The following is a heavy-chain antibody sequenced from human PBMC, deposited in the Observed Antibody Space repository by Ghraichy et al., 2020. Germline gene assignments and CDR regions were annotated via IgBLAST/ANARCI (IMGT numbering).Heavy chain of an antibody. V-gene: IGHV3-33*01. D-gene: IGHD6-13*01. J-gene: IGHJ5*02. CDR2: IWYDGSNK. CDR1: GFTFSSYG. CDR3: ARDGEPQIMYSSSWYGLEA. Sequence: GESLNISCAASGFTFSSYGMHWVRQAPGKGLEWVAVIWYDGSNKYYADSVKGRFTISRDNSKNTLYLQMNSLRAEDTAVYYCARDGEPQIMYSSSWYGLEAWGQGTLVTVSS.